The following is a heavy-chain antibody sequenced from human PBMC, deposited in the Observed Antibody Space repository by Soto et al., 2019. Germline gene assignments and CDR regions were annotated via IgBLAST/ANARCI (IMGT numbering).Heavy chain of an antibody. CDR2: IFPSDSDT. V-gene: IGHV5-51*01. CDR1: GYRFTSYW. D-gene: IGHD3-22*01. Sequence: PGESLKISCRTSGYRFTSYWIAWVRQMPGKGLEWMGIIFPSDSDTRYSPPFQGQVTISADRSTSTVFLQWASLQASDTAVYFCARKDKSGYFNWFDPWGQGTLVTVSS. J-gene: IGHJ5*02. CDR3: ARKDKSGYFNWFDP.